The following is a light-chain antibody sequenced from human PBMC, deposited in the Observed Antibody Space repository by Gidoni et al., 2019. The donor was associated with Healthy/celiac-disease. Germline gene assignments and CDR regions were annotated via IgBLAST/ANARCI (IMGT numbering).Light chain of an antibody. CDR1: QSVSSSY. Sequence: DIVLTQSPGTLSLSPGERATLSCRASQSVSSSYLAWYQQKPGQAPRLLIYGASSRATGIPDRFSGSGSGIDFTLTISRLEPEDFAVYYCQQYGSSPKTFGQGTKVEIK. CDR2: GAS. J-gene: IGKJ1*01. CDR3: QQYGSSPKT. V-gene: IGKV3-20*01.